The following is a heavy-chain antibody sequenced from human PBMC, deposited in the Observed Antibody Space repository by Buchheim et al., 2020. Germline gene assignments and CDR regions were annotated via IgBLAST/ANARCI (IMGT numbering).Heavy chain of an antibody. Sequence: EVQLVESGGGLVQPGGSLRLSCAASGFTVSSNCMNWVRQAPGKGLEWVSVIYSGGGTYYADSVKGRFTISRDNSKNTLDLQMNSLRAEDTAIYYCARDTRSDHSFDSWGQGTL. CDR3: ARDTRSDHSFDS. CDR2: IYSGGGT. D-gene: IGHD1-14*01. CDR1: GFTVSSNC. V-gene: IGHV3-66*01. J-gene: IGHJ4*02.